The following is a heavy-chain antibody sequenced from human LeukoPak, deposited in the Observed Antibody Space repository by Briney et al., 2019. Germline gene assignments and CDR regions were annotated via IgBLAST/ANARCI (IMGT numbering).Heavy chain of an antibody. Sequence: PSETLSLTCTVSGGSISSYYWSWIRQPPGKGLEWIGSIYHSGSTYYNPSLKSRVTISVDTSKNQFSLKLSSVTAADTAVYYCARVTGPCSGGSCYSTAFYYYFDYWGQGTLVTVSS. V-gene: IGHV4-38-2*02. J-gene: IGHJ4*02. D-gene: IGHD2-15*01. CDR1: GGSISSYY. CDR2: IYHSGST. CDR3: ARVTGPCSGGSCYSTAFYYYFDY.